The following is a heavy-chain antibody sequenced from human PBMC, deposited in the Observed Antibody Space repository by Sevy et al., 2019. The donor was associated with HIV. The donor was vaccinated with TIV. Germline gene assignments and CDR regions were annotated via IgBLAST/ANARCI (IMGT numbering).Heavy chain of an antibody. V-gene: IGHV3-74*01. CDR3: ARDNNADLFHY. CDR2: INSAGSST. CDR1: GFTFNRYW. D-gene: IGHD2-8*01. J-gene: IGHJ4*02. Sequence: GGSLRLSCAASGFTFNRYWMHWVRQVPGKGLVWVSRINSAGSSTSYADSVKGRFTVSRDNAKNTLYLQMNSLGADDTAVYYCARDNNADLFHYWGQGTLVTVSS.